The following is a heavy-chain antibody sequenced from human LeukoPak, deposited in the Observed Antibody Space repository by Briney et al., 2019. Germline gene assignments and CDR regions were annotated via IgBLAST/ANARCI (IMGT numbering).Heavy chain of an antibody. CDR2: ISNSGST. J-gene: IGHJ6*03. CDR3: ARVSYLRGYYGSGSYYMDV. Sequence: SETLSLTCAVYGTSFSAHYWNRIRQSPEKGLEWIGEISNSGSTDYNPSLKSRVTISVDTSKNQFSLKLSSVTAADTAVYYCARVSYLRGYYGSGSYYMDVWGKGTTVTISS. V-gene: IGHV4-34*01. D-gene: IGHD3-10*01. CDR1: GTSFSAHY.